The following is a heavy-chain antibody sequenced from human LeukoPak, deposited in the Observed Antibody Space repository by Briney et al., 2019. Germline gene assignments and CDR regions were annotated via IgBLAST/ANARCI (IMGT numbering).Heavy chain of an antibody. V-gene: IGHV4-30-2*01. J-gene: IGHJ2*01. CDR3: ARESYDSSGYYYFDL. CDR2: IYHSGST. D-gene: IGHD3-22*01. CDR1: GGSISSGGYS. Sequence: SETLSLTCAVSGGSISSGGYSWRWIRQPPGKGLEWIGYIYHSGSTYYNPSLKSRVTISVDRSKNQFSLKLSSVTAADTAVYYCARESYDSSGYYYFDLWGRGTLVTVSS.